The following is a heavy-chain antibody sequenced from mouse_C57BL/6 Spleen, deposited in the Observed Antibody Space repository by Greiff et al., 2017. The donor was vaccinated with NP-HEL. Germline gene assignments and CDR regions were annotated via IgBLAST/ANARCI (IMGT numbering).Heavy chain of an antibody. J-gene: IGHJ3*01. CDR1: GYTFTSYW. CDR3: ARKDSNSFAY. CDR2: IHPNSGST. D-gene: IGHD2-5*01. V-gene: IGHV1-64*01. Sequence: QVQLKQPGAELVKPGASVKLSCKASGYTFTSYWMHWVKQRPGQGLEWIGMIHPNSGSTNYNEKFKSKATLTVDKSSGTAYMQLSSLTSEDSAVYYCARKDSNSFAYWGQGTLVTVSA.